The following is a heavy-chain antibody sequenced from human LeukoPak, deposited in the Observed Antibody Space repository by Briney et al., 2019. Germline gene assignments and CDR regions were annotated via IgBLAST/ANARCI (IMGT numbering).Heavy chain of an antibody. CDR3: ARRGSSRPHYYGMDV. CDR1: GGSISSGSYY. Sequence: SETLSLTCTVSGGSISSGSYYWSWIRQPAGKGLEWIGRIYTSGSTNYNPSLKSRVTISVDTSKNQFSLKLSSVTAADTAVYYCARRGSSRPHYYGMDVWGQGTTVTVSS. J-gene: IGHJ6*02. D-gene: IGHD6-6*01. V-gene: IGHV4-61*02. CDR2: IYTSGST.